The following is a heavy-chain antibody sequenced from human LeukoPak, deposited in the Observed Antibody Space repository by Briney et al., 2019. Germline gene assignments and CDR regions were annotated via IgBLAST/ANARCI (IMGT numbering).Heavy chain of an antibody. V-gene: IGHV3-43*02. CDR2: ISGDGGST. J-gene: IGHJ4*02. Sequence: GRSLRLSCAASGFTFDDYAMHWVRQAPGKGLEWVSLISGDGGSTYYADSVKGRFTISRDNSKNSLYLQMNSLRTEDTALYYCAKGAAAGFYFDYWGQGTLVTVSS. CDR3: AKGAAAGFYFDY. D-gene: IGHD6-13*01. CDR1: GFTFDDYA.